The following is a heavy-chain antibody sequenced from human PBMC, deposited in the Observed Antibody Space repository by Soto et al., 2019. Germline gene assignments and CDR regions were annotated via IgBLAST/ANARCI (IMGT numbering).Heavy chain of an antibody. CDR1: GFSLSTSGVG. D-gene: IGHD3-3*01. J-gene: IGHJ4*02. Sequence: SGPTLVNPTQTLTLTCTFSGFSLSTSGVGVGWIRQPPGKALEWLALIYWNDDKRYSPSLKSRLTITKDTSKNQVVLTMTNMDPVDTATYYCAHSGPRGYDFWSGYYITLYFDYWGQGTLVTAPQ. CDR3: AHSGPRGYDFWSGYYITLYFDY. CDR2: IYWNDDK. V-gene: IGHV2-5*01.